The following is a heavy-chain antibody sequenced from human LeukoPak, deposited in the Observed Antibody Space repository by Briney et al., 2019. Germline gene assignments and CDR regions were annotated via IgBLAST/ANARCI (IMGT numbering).Heavy chain of an antibody. Sequence: GGSLRLSCAASGFTFSSYAMSWVRQAPGKGLEWVSAISGSGGSTYYADSVKGRFTISRDNSKNTLYLQMNSLRAEDTAVYYCAKAQRLVLGLADGYYFDYGGQGTRVTVSS. D-gene: IGHD6-19*01. CDR3: AKAQRLVLGLADGYYFDY. V-gene: IGHV3-23*01. CDR1: GFTFSSYA. J-gene: IGHJ4*02. CDR2: ISGSGGST.